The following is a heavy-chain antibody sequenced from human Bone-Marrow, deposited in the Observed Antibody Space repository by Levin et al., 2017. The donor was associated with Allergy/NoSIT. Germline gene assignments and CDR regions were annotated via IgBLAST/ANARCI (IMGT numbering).Heavy chain of an antibody. D-gene: IGHD3-3*01. CDR3: ARDPSRIATFGLAHFGQYGMDV. J-gene: IGHJ6*02. CDR2: IWHDGTNE. V-gene: IGHV3-33*01. CDR1: EFNFSSYG. Sequence: GGSLRLSCAASEFNFSSYGMHWVRQAPGKGLEWVAVIWHDGTNEYYEDSVKGRFIISRDNAKNTVDLQMNNLKVEDSAVYYCARDPSRIATFGLAHFGQYGMDVWGQGTTVTVSS.